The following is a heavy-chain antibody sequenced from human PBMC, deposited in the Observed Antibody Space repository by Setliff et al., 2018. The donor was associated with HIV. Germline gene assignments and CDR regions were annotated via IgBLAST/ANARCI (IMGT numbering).Heavy chain of an antibody. CDR2: IYTSGST. V-gene: IGHV4-4*09. J-gene: IGHJ4*02. CDR1: GGSISSYY. Sequence: SETLSLTCTVSGGSISSYYWSWIRQPPGKGLEWIGYIYTSGSTNYHPSLKSRVTIPVDTSKNQFSLKLSSVTAAATAVYYCARGLSFYDPGGFDYWGQGTLVTVSS. D-gene: IGHD3-22*01. CDR3: ARGLSFYDPGGFDY.